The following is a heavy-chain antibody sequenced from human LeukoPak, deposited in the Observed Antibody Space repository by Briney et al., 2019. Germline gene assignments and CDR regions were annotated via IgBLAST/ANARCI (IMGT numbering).Heavy chain of an antibody. J-gene: IGHJ4*02. CDR3: ARSPLNSYGPEVVY. Sequence: SETLSLTCAVSGYSISRGYYWGWIRQPPGKGLEWIGSIYHSGSTYYNPSLKSRVTISVDTSKNQFSLKLSSVTAADTAVYYCARSPLNSYGPEVVYWGQGPLVPVSS. V-gene: IGHV4-38-2*01. CDR2: IYHSGST. D-gene: IGHD5-18*01. CDR1: GYSISRGYY.